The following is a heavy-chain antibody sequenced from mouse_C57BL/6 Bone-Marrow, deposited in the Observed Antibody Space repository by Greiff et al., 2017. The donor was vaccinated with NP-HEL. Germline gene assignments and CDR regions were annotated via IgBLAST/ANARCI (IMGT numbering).Heavy chain of an antibody. D-gene: IGHD2-5*01. J-gene: IGHJ2*01. CDR3: AILIPLGYSKRN. Sequence: QVQLQQPGAELVKPGASVTLSCKASGYTFTSYWMHWVKQRPGQGLEWIGMIHPNSGSTNYNEKFKSTATLTVDKSSSTAYMQLSSLTSEDSSVYYWAILIPLGYSKRNGGQGTTLTVSA. V-gene: IGHV1-64*01. CDR1: GYTFTSYW. CDR2: IHPNSGST.